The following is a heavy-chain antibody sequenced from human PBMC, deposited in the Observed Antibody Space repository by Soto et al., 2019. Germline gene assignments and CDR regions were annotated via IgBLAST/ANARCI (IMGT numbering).Heavy chain of an antibody. CDR2: TIPALDKT. J-gene: IGHJ4*02. V-gene: IGHV1-69*01. D-gene: IGHD3-16*02. CDR3: ARSIGSGGVIGGFAY. CDR1: GGTFKMYA. Sequence: QVQLVQSGPEVKKPGSAVKVSCKASGGTFKMYAMNWVRQAPGQGLEWMGGTIPALDKTNYAQKFQGRLTITVDESTGTAYMDLSTLRSDDTAVYYCARSIGSGGVIGGFAYWGQGTMVTVSS.